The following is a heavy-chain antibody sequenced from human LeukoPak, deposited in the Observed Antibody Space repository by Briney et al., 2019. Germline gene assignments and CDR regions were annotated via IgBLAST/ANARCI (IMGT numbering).Heavy chain of an antibody. D-gene: IGHD6-6*01. CDR2: ISSSSSTI. J-gene: IGHJ3*02. CDR1: GFTLSTYT. CDR3: ARGYSSSSGRAFDI. Sequence: GGSLRLSCAASGFTLSTYTMNWVRQAPGKGLQWFSYISSSSSTIYYADSVKGRFTISRDNAKNSLYLQMNSLRDEDTAVYYCARGYSSSSGRAFDIWGQGTMVTVSS. V-gene: IGHV3-48*02.